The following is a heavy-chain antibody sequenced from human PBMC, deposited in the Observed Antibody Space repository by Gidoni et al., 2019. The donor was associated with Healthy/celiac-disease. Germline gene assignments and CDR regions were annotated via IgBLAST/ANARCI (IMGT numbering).Heavy chain of an antibody. J-gene: IGHJ6*02. V-gene: IGHV3-48*02. D-gene: IGHD2-2*02. CDR1: GFTFSSYS. CDR2: ISSSSSTI. Sequence: EVQLVESGGGLVQPGGSLRLSCAASGFTFSSYSMTWVRQAPGKGLEWVSYISSSSSTIYYADSVKGRFTISRANAKNSLYLQMNSLRDEDTAVYYCARDQCSSTSCYTGSPYYYYGMDVWGQGTTVTVSS. CDR3: ARDQCSSTSCYTGSPYYYYGMDV.